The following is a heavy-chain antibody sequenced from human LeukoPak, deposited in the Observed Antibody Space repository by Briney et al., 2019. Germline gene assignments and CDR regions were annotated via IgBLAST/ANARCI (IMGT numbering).Heavy chain of an antibody. D-gene: IGHD2-15*01. Sequence: ASVKVSCKASGGTFSSYVLTWVRQAPGQGLEWMGRIIPILDLANYAQKFLGRITITADKSTSTAYMELSGLRSEDTAMYYCARGRSDRNDPFDIWGQGTMVTVSS. CDR3: ARGRSDRNDPFDI. CDR2: IIPILDLA. V-gene: IGHV1-69*04. J-gene: IGHJ3*02. CDR1: GGTFSSYV.